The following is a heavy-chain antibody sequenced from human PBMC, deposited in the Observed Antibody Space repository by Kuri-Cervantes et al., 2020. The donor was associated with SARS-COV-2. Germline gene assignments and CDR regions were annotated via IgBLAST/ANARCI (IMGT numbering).Heavy chain of an antibody. CDR3: TTETSSGWFGWFDP. Sequence: LRLSCAISGDSVSSNNAAWNWIRQSPSRGLEWLGRTYYRSKWYNDYAESVKSRITINPDTSKNQFSLQLNSVTPEDTAVYYCTTETSSGWFGWFDPWGQGTLVTVSS. J-gene: IGHJ5*02. D-gene: IGHD6-19*01. CDR2: TYYRSKWYN. V-gene: IGHV6-1*01. CDR1: GDSVSSNNAA.